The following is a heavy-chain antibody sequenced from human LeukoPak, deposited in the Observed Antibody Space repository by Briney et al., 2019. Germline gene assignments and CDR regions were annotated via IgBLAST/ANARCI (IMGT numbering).Heavy chain of an antibody. D-gene: IGHD1-14*01. CDR1: GYTFTSYA. Sequence: TSVKVSCKASGYTFTSYAMHWVRQAPGQRLEWMGWINADNGNTKYSQKFQGRVTITRDTSASTAYMELSSLRSEDTAVYYCARWTTELDYWGQGTLVTVSS. CDR3: ARWTTELDY. V-gene: IGHV1-3*01. CDR2: INADNGNT. J-gene: IGHJ4*02.